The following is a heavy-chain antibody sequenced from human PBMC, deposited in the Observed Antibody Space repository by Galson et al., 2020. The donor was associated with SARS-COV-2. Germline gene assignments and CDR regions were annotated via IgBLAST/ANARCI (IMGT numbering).Heavy chain of an antibody. CDR1: GYSFTSYW. J-gene: IGHJ4*02. V-gene: IGHV5-10-1*01. CDR3: AKVMVRGVIINYYFDY. D-gene: IGHD3-10*01. Sequence: HGESLKISCKGSGYSFTSYWISWVRQMPGKGLEWMGRIDPSDSYTNYSPSFQGHVTISADKSISTAYLQWSSLKASDTALYYCAKVMVRGVIINYYFDYWGQGTLVTVSS. CDR2: IDPSDSYT.